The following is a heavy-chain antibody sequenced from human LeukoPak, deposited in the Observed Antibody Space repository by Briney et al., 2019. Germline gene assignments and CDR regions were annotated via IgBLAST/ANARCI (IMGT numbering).Heavy chain of an antibody. V-gene: IGHV3-23*01. CDR3: VRSYDSSGYLVIRPHFDY. CDR2: ISGSGGDT. Sequence: PGGSLRLSCAASGFTFSNFPMTWVRQAPGKGLEAFSSISGSGGDTYYKDSVKGRFTISRDNSKNTLYLQMSSLRAEDTAVYYCVRSYDSSGYLVIRPHFDYWGQGTLVTVSS. J-gene: IGHJ4*02. D-gene: IGHD3-22*01. CDR1: GFTFSNFP.